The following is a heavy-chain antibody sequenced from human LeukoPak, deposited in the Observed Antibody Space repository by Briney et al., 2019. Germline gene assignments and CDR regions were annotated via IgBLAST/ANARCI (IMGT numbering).Heavy chain of an antibody. J-gene: IGHJ4*02. D-gene: IGHD1-26*01. Sequence: KASETLPLTCTVSGGSISSGDYYWSWIRQPPGKGLEWIGYIYYSGSTYYNPSLKSRVTISVDTSKNQFSLKLSSVTAADTAVYYCARASGSYDAVDYWGQGTLVTVSS. CDR2: IYYSGST. CDR3: ARASGSYDAVDY. V-gene: IGHV4-30-4*08. CDR1: GGSISSGDYY.